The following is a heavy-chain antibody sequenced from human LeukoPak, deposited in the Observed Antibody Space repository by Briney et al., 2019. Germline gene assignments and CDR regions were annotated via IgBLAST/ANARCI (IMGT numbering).Heavy chain of an antibody. V-gene: IGHV4-38-2*02. Sequence: PSETLSLTCAVSGYSISSGYYWGWIRQPPGKGLEWIGSIYHSGSTYYNPSLKSRVTISVDTSKNQFSLKLSSVTAADTAVYYCARDRRVWWSYREFDYWGQGTLVTVSS. J-gene: IGHJ4*02. CDR1: GYSISSGYY. CDR3: ARDRRVWWSYREFDY. CDR2: IYHSGST. D-gene: IGHD3-16*02.